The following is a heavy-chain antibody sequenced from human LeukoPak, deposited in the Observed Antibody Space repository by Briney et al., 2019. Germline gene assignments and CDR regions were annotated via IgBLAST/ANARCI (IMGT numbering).Heavy chain of an antibody. J-gene: IGHJ4*02. CDR2: IYTSGST. V-gene: IGHV4-38-2*02. Sequence: PSETLSLTCTVSGYYINNAFYWGWIRQAPGKGLEWIGRIYTSGSTNYNPSLKSRVTISGDTSKNQFSLRLSSVTAADTAVYYCARASYSYDINGWVPFDYWGQGTLVTVSS. D-gene: IGHD3-22*01. CDR1: GYYINNAFY. CDR3: ARASYSYDINGWVPFDY.